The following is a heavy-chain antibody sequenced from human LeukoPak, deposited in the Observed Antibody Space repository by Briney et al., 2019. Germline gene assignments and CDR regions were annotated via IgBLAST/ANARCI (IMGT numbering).Heavy chain of an antibody. J-gene: IGHJ4*02. CDR1: GFTFSSYW. D-gene: IGHD3-10*01. V-gene: IGHV3-7*01. CDR3: ARRYGSGSYYNAGPPHFDY. Sequence: PGGSLRLSCAASGFTFSSYWMSWVRQAPGKGLEWVANIKQDGSEKYYVDSVKGRFTISRDNAKNSLYLQMNSLRADDTAVYYCARRYGSGSYYNAGPPHFDYWGQGTLVTVSS. CDR2: IKQDGSEK.